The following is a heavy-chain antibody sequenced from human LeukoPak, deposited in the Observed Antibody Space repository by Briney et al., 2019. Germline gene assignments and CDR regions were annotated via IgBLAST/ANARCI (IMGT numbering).Heavy chain of an antibody. CDR3: ARVGCSSTSCYHPRTLDV. D-gene: IGHD2-2*01. J-gene: IGHJ6*04. V-gene: IGHV3-23*01. Sequence: PGGSLRLSCAASGFTFSSYAMSWVRQAPGKGLEWVSAISGSGGSTYYADSVKGRFTISRDNSKNTLYLQMNSLRAEDTAVYYCARVGCSSTSCYHPRTLDVWGKGTTVSVSS. CDR1: GFTFSSYA. CDR2: ISGSGGST.